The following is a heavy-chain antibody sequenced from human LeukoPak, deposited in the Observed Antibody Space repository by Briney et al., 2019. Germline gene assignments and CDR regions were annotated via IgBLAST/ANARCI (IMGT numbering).Heavy chain of an antibody. J-gene: IGHJ2*01. Sequence: GGSLRLSCAASGFTFSSYSMNWVRQAPGKGLEWVSSISSSSSYIYYADSVKGRFTISRDNAKNSLYLQMNSLRAEDTAVYYCARDPGTDSSGYTWYFDLWGRGTQVTVSS. CDR3: ARDPGTDSSGYTWYFDL. CDR1: GFTFSSYS. CDR2: ISSSSSYI. D-gene: IGHD3-22*01. V-gene: IGHV3-21*01.